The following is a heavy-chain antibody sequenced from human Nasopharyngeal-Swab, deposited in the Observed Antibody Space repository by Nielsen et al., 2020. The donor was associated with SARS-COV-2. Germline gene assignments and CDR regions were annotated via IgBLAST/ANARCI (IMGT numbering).Heavy chain of an antibody. CDR1: GYTFTGYF. J-gene: IGHJ4*02. CDR3: ARAYGSGSSTDSYYFDY. D-gene: IGHD3-10*01. V-gene: IGHV1-2*05. CDR2: INPNTGGT. Sequence: ASVKASCKASGYTFTGYFMHWVRQAPGQGLEWMGRINPNTGGTNYPQKFQGRVTMTRDTSISTVYMELNSLRSDDTVVYYCARAYGSGSSTDSYYFDYWGQGTLVTVSS.